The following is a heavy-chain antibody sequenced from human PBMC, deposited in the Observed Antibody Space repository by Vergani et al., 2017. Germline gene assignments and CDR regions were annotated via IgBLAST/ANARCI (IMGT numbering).Heavy chain of an antibody. Sequence: EVQLVQSGAEVKKPGESLKISCKGSGYSFTSYWIGGVRQMPGKGLEWMGIIYPGDSDTRYSPSFQGQVTISADKSISTDYLQWSSLKASDTAMYYCARHRGWGLVVVAATPWYYYYGMDVWGQGTTVTVSS. CDR2: IYPGDSDT. CDR1: GYSFTSYW. J-gene: IGHJ6*02. CDR3: ARHRGWGLVVVAATPWYYYYGMDV. V-gene: IGHV5-51*01. D-gene: IGHD2-15*01.